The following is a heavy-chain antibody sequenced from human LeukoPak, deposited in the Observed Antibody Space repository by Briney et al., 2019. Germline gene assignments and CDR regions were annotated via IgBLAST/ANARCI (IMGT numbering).Heavy chain of an antibody. Sequence: SETLSLTCTVSGDPITDYYWSWIRQPPGKGLEWIGYISYSGRATYNPSVKSRVTISLATSRTQFSLSLTSVTAADTAVYYCARVSAGGGSEWVDNWGQGTLVTVSS. D-gene: IGHD1-26*01. CDR1: GDPITDYY. V-gene: IGHV4-59*01. J-gene: IGHJ5*02. CDR2: ISYSGRA. CDR3: ARVSAGGGSEWVDN.